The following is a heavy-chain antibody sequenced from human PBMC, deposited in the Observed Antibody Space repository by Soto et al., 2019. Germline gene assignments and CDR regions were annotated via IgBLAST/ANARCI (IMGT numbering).Heavy chain of an antibody. CDR3: ARIRGYWYGLHV. V-gene: IGHV3-23*01. CDR2: ITGTGGNT. CDR1: GFPLSTYG. J-gene: IGHJ6*02. Sequence: EVQLLESGGGLVQPGGSLRLSCEASGFPLSTYGMTWVRQAPGKGLEWVSAITGTGGNTYYVDSVKGRFTSSRDNSKNILYLQVNRLRVEDTAVYYCARIRGYWYGLHVCGHGTTVNGSS.